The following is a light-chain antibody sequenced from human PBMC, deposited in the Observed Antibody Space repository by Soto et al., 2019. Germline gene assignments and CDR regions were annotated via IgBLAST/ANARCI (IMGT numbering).Light chain of an antibody. Sequence: QSVLTQPASVSGSPGQSITISCTGTNSDVGGYNYVSWYQQHPGKAPKLMIYDVSNRPSGVSNRFSGSKSGSTASLTISGLQADDEADHYCSSYTTSSTPVFGGGTKVTVL. CDR2: DVS. J-gene: IGLJ3*02. CDR3: SSYTTSSTPV. V-gene: IGLV2-14*03. CDR1: NSDVGGYNY.